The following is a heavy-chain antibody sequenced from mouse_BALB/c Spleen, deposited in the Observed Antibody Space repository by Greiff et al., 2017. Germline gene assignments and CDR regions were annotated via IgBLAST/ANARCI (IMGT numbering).Heavy chain of an antibody. Sequence: QVQLQQSGAELVRPGTSVKVSCKASGYAFTNYLIEWVKQRPGQGLEWIGVINPGSGGTNYNEKFKGKATLTADKSSSTAYMQLSSLTSDDSAVYFCARVITTRGGLAYWGQGTLVTVSA. D-gene: IGHD2-4*01. V-gene: IGHV1-54*01. CDR3: ARVITTRGGLAY. CDR2: INPGSGGT. J-gene: IGHJ3*01. CDR1: GYAFTNYL.